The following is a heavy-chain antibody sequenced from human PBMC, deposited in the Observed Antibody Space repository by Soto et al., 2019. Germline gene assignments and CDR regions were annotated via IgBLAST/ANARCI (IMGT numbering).Heavy chain of an antibody. CDR1: GFTFSSYG. CDR3: ARDLNYYGSGSYFFDY. Sequence: ESVGGVVQPGRSLRLSCAASGFTFSSYGMHWVRQAPGKGLAWVAVIWYDGSNKYYADSVKGRFTISRDNSKNTLYLQMNSLRAEDTAVYYCARDLNYYGSGSYFFDYWGQGTLVTVSS. J-gene: IGHJ4*02. V-gene: IGHV3-33*01. D-gene: IGHD3-10*01. CDR2: IWYDGSNK.